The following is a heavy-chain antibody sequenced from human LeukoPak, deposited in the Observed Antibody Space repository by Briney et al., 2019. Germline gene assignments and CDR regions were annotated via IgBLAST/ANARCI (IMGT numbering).Heavy chain of an antibody. CDR2: IYYSGST. J-gene: IGHJ6*03. CDR3: ARGGGYSYYYYMDV. CDR1: GGSISSYY. V-gene: IGHV4-59*01. Sequence: SETLSLTCTVSGGSISSYYWSWIRQPPGKGLEWIGYIYYSGSTNYNPSLKSRVTISVGTSKNQFSLKLSSVTAADTAVYYCARGGGYSYYYYMDVWGKGTTVTISS. D-gene: IGHD5-18*01.